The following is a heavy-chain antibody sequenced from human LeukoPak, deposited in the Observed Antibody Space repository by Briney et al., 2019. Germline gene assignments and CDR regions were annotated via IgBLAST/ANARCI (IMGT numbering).Heavy chain of an antibody. Sequence: GGSLRLSCAASGFTFSNYGMHWVRQAPGKGLEWVTFISYDGSNKYYADSVKGRFTISRDNSKNTLYLQMNSLRAEDTAVYYCARELGYYYDSSGYRFFDYWGQGTLDTVSS. CDR1: GFTFSNYG. CDR2: ISYDGSNK. J-gene: IGHJ4*02. CDR3: ARELGYYYDSSGYRFFDY. V-gene: IGHV3-30*03. D-gene: IGHD3-22*01.